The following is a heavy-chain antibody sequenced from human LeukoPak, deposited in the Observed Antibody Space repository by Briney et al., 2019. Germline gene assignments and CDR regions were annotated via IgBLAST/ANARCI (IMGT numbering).Heavy chain of an antibody. CDR2: IYHSGST. CDR3: ARNGGNSDFDY. Sequence: PSETLSLTCAVSGGSISSSSGNCWTWVRQPPGKGLEWIGEIYHSGSTNYNPSLKSRVTMLLDKSKNQFSLKLSSVTAADTAVYYCARNGGNSDFDYWGQGTLVTVSS. D-gene: IGHD4-23*01. CDR1: GGSISSSSGNC. V-gene: IGHV4-4*02. J-gene: IGHJ4*02.